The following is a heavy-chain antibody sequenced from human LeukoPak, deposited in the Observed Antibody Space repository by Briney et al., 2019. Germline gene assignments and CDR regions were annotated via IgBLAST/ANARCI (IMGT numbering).Heavy chain of an antibody. J-gene: IGHJ4*02. CDR2: ISSSSSTI. Sequence: GGSLRLSCAASGFTVSSNYMSWVRQAPGKGLEWVSYISSSSSTIYYADSVKGRFTISRDNAKNSLYLQMNSLRAEDTAVYYCARGTYSSSWWGRWGQGTLVTVSS. V-gene: IGHV3-48*04. CDR1: GFTVSSNY. D-gene: IGHD6-13*01. CDR3: ARGTYSSSWWGR.